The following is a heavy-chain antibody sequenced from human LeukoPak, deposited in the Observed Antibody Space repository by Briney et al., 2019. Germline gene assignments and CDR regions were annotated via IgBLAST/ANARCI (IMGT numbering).Heavy chain of an antibody. Sequence: SETLSLTCTVSGGSISGYYWSWIRQPPGKGLEWIGYIYYSGSTNYNPSLKSRVTISVDTSKNQFSLKLSSVTAADTAVYYCARGNANDAFDIWGQGTMVTVSS. V-gene: IGHV4-59*01. D-gene: IGHD4/OR15-4a*01. CDR2: IYYSGST. CDR3: ARGNANDAFDI. J-gene: IGHJ3*02. CDR1: GGSISGYY.